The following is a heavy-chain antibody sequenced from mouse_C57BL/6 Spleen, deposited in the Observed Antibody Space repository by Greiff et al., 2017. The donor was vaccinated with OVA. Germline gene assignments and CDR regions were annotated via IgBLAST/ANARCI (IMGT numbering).Heavy chain of an antibody. CDR3: ARISSGDHRAWFAY. J-gene: IGHJ3*01. D-gene: IGHD3-1*01. Sequence: QVTLKESGPGILQPSQTLSLTCSFSGFSLSTFGMGVGWIRQPSGKGLEWLAHIWWDDDTYYNPALKSRLTISKDTPKNQVFLKIANVDTADTATYYWARISSGDHRAWFAYWGQGTLVTVSA. CDR2: IWWDDDT. CDR1: GFSLSTFGMG. V-gene: IGHV8-8*01.